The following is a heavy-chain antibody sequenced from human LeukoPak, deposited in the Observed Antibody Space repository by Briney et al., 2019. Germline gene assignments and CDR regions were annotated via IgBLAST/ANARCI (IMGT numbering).Heavy chain of an antibody. CDR3: ARLYGDYKPDAFDI. J-gene: IGHJ3*02. D-gene: IGHD4-17*01. Sequence: GASVKVSCKASGYTFTSYGISWVRQAPGQGLEWMGWISAYNGNTNYAQKLQGRVTMTTDTSTSTAYMELRSLRSDDTAVYYCARLYGDYKPDAFDIWGKGTMVTVSS. CDR2: ISAYNGNT. CDR1: GYTFTSYG. V-gene: IGHV1-18*01.